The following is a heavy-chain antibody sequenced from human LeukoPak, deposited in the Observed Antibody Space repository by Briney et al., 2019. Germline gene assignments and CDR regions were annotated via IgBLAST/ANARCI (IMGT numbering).Heavy chain of an antibody. CDR2: IIPIFGIA. V-gene: IGHV1-69*04. CDR1: GCSFSSYA. D-gene: IGHD6-13*01. CDR3: ATCIAAAGTRWFDP. Sequence: SVTVSCTASGCSFSSYAISWVRQAHGQGLEWMGRIIPIFGIANYAQKFRGRVTITADKSTSTAYMELSSLRSEDTAVYYCATCIAAAGTRWFDPWGQGTLVTVSS. J-gene: IGHJ5*02.